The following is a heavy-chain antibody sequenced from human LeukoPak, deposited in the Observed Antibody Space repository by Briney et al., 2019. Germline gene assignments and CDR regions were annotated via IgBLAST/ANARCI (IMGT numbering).Heavy chain of an antibody. J-gene: IGHJ6*02. CDR2: IYDSGST. V-gene: IGHV4-61*01. CDR1: GGSVSSGSYY. Sequence: SETLSLTCNVSGGSVSSGSYYWSWIRQPPGKGLEWLGYIYDSGSTNYNPSLKSRVTISVDTSKNQFSLNLSSVTAADTAVYYCARVRNEYFYYGMDVWGQGTTVTVSS. CDR3: ARVRNEYFYYGMDV. D-gene: IGHD1-14*01.